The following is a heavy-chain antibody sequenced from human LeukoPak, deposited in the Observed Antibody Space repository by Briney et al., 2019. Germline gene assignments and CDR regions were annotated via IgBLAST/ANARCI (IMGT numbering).Heavy chain of an antibody. CDR2: ISYDGSNK. Sequence: SGGSLRLSCAASGFTFSSYATHWVRQAPGKGLEWVAVISYDGSNKYYADSVKGRFTISRDNSKNTLYLQMNSLRAEDTAVYYCAREVSEPLWFGELLEWYYFDYWGQGTLVTVSS. CDR1: GFTFSSYA. D-gene: IGHD3-10*01. CDR3: AREVSEPLWFGELLEWYYFDY. V-gene: IGHV3-30*04. J-gene: IGHJ4*02.